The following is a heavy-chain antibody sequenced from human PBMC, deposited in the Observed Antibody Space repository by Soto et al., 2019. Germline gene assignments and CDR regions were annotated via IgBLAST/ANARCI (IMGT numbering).Heavy chain of an antibody. J-gene: IGHJ6*02. V-gene: IGHV5-51*01. Sequence: LKISCKGSGYSFSSYWIGWVRQMPGKGLEWMGIIYPGDSDTRYSPSFQGQVTISADKSISTAYLQWSSLKASDTAMYYCARQGGVGATYYYYGMDVWGQGTTVTVSS. CDR1: GYSFSSYW. CDR3: ARQGGVGATYYYYGMDV. D-gene: IGHD1-26*01. CDR2: IYPGDSDT.